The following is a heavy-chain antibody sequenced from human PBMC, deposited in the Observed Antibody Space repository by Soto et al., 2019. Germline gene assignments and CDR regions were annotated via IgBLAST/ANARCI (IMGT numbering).Heavy chain of an antibody. CDR2: IYSGGST. Sequence: GGSLRLSCAASGFTVSSNYMSWVRQAPGKGLEWVSVIYSGGSTYYADSVKGRFTISRDNSKNTLYLQMNSLRAEDTAVYYCARQGGYCTNGVCRYYSYYYMDVWGKGTTVTVSS. D-gene: IGHD2-8*01. CDR1: GFTVSSNY. CDR3: ARQGGYCTNGVCRYYSYYYMDV. J-gene: IGHJ6*03. V-gene: IGHV3-53*01.